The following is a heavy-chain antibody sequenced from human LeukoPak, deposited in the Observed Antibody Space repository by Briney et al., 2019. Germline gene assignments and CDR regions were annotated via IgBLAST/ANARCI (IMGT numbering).Heavy chain of an antibody. D-gene: IGHD3-22*01. CDR2: IYYSGST. CDR3: ARHKSPTMIVVIPRAYFDY. Sequence: SETLSLTCTVSGGSISSYYWSWIRQPPGKGLEWIGSIYYSGSTYYNPSLKSRVTISVDTSKNQFSLKLSSVTAADTAVYYCARHKSPTMIVVIPRAYFDYWGQGTLVTVSS. V-gene: IGHV4-39*01. CDR1: GGSISSYY. J-gene: IGHJ4*02.